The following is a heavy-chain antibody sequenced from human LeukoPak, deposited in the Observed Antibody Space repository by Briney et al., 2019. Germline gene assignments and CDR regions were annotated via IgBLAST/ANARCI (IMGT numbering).Heavy chain of an antibody. CDR1: GFTFGDYG. CDR2: IRRKLYGGTT. J-gene: IGHJ4*02. CDR3: VRGGTTMMLSNSDY. Sequence: GGSLRLSCTASGFTFGDYGLSWVRQAPGKGLEWVGFIRRKLYGGTTEYAASVKGRFTISRDDSKSIAYLQMNSLKTEDTAVYYCVRGGTTMMLSNSDYWGQGTLVTVSS. D-gene: IGHD3-22*01. V-gene: IGHV3-49*04.